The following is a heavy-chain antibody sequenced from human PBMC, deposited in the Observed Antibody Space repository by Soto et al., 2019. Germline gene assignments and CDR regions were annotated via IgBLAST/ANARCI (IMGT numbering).Heavy chain of an antibody. J-gene: IGHJ5*02. Sequence: SETLSLTCAVYGGSFSGYYWSWIRQPPGKGLEWIGEINHSGSTNYNPSLKSRVTISVDTSKNQFSLKLSSVTAADTAVYYCAIGEPKPEIVLCSGGSCHNQFDPWGQGSLVPVAS. CDR3: AIGEPKPEIVLCSGGSCHNQFDP. CDR2: INHSGST. V-gene: IGHV4-34*01. D-gene: IGHD2-15*01. CDR1: GGSFSGYY.